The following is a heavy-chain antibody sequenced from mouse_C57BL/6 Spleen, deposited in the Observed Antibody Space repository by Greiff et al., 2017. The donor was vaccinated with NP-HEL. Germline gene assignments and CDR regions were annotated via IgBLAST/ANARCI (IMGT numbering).Heavy chain of an antibody. J-gene: IGHJ3*01. CDR3: ARWGYYSTFAY. D-gene: IGHD2-12*01. V-gene: IGHV1-54*01. Sequence: QVQLQQSGAELVRPGTSVKVSCKASGYAFTNYLIEWVKQRPGQGLEWIGVINPGSGGTNYNEKFKGKATLTADKSSSTAYMQLSSLTSEDSAVYFCARWGYYSTFAYWGQGTLVTVSA. CDR1: GYAFTNYL. CDR2: INPGSGGT.